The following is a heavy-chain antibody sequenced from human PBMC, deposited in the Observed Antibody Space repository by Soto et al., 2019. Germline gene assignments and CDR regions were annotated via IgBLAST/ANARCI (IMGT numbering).Heavy chain of an antibody. CDR1: GGSFSSITF. V-gene: IGHV4-4*03. CDR2: ISHSGSV. D-gene: IGHD6-19*01. Sequence: QVLLRESGPGLVHPPGTRSLSSAVSGGSFSSITFWGWVRQPPGKGLEWVGDISHSGSVNYNPSLKSRVTISIDKSKNQFSLKLNSVTAADTAVYYCARSFGWYAIDYWGQGTLVIVSS. J-gene: IGHJ4*02. CDR3: ARSFGWYAIDY.